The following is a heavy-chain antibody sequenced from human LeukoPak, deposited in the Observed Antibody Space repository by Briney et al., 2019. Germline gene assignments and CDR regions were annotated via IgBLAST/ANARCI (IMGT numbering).Heavy chain of an antibody. D-gene: IGHD6-13*01. J-gene: IGHJ4*02. CDR2: INPSGGST. V-gene: IGHV1-46*01. CDR1: GYTFTSYY. CDR3: ARDFVTAAGTVSFDY. Sequence: GASVTVSCKASGYTFTSYYMHWVRQAPGQGLEWMGIINPSGGSTSYAQKFQGRVTMTRDTSTSTVYMELSSLRSEDTAVYYCARDFVTAAGTVSFDYWGQGTLVTVSS.